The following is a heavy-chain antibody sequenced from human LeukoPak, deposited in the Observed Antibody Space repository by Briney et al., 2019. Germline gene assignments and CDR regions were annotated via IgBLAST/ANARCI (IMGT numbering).Heavy chain of an antibody. V-gene: IGHV3-43*02. CDR1: GFTFDDYA. J-gene: IGHJ5*02. Sequence: GGSLRLTCAASGFTFDDYAMHWVRQAPGKGLEWVSLNSEDGGSTYYADSVKGRFTISRDNSKNSVYLQMNSLRTEDTALYYCAKDPTYDFWCGYLRGKNWFDPWGQGTLVTVSS. CDR3: AKDPTYDFWCGYLRGKNWFDP. CDR2: NSEDGGST. D-gene: IGHD3-3*01.